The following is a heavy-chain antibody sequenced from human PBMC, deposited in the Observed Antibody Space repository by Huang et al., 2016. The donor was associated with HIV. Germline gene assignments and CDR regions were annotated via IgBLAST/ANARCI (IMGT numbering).Heavy chain of an antibody. V-gene: IGHV3-74*03. Sequence: EVQLVESGGGLVQPGGSLRLSCAASGFTFSSYWMHWVRQAPGKGLVVLSRSNKDGSITTYADSVKGRITISRDNARNTMDLQMTTLSAGDTAVYYCARHRSSGGVEEAFDIWGPGTLVTVAS. CDR1: GFTFSSYW. CDR2: SNKDGSIT. J-gene: IGHJ3*02. CDR3: ARHRSSGGVEEAFDI. D-gene: IGHD2-8*02.